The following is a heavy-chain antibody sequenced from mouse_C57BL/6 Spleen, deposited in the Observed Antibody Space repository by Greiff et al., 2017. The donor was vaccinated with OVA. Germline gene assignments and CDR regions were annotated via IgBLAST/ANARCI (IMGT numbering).Heavy chain of an antibody. CDR1: GYTFTEYT. J-gene: IGHJ3*01. D-gene: IGHD1-1*01. V-gene: IGHV1-62-2*01. CDR3: ARHEDYYYGSSLAWFAY. Sequence: QVQLQQSGAELVKPGASVKLSCKASGYTFTEYTIHWVKQRSGQGLEWIGWFYPGSGSIKYNEKFKDKATLTADKSSSTVYMELSRLTSEDSAVYIWARHEDYYYGSSLAWFAYWGQGTLVTVSA. CDR2: FYPGSGSI.